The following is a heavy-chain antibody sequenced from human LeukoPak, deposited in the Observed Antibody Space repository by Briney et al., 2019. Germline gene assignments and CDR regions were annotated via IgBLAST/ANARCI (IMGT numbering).Heavy chain of an antibody. V-gene: IGHV3-74*01. J-gene: IGHJ4*02. CDR3: ARVPAVAGPDFDY. CDR2: INSDASST. D-gene: IGHD6-19*01. CDR1: GFTFSSYR. Sequence: GGSLRLSCAASGFTFSSYRMHWVRQAPGKGLVWVSRINSDASSTSYADSVKGRFAISRDNAKNTLYLQMNSLTAEDTAVYYCARVPAVAGPDFDYWGQGTLVTVSS.